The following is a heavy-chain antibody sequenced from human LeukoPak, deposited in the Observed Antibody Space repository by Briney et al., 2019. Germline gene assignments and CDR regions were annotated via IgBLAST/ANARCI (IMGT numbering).Heavy chain of an antibody. CDR1: GFTFSSYE. CDR2: ISSSGSTI. D-gene: IGHD5-18*01. Sequence: GGSLRLSCAASGFTFSSYEMNWVRQAPGKGLEWVSYISSSGSTIYYADSVKGRLTISRDSAKNSLYLQMNSLRAEDTAVYYCARDLGGYSYGYLDYYYGMDVWGQGTTVTVSS. CDR3: ARDLGGYSYGYLDYYYGMDV. V-gene: IGHV3-48*03. J-gene: IGHJ6*02.